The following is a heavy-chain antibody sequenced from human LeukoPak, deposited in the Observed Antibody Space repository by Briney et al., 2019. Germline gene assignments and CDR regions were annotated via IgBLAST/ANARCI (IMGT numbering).Heavy chain of an antibody. D-gene: IGHD3-10*01. J-gene: IGHJ5*02. CDR2: INPNSGGT. V-gene: IGHV1-2*02. CDR3: ARPLYGSGSYSWFDP. Sequence: GASVKVSCKASGYTFTGYYMHWVRQAPGQGLEWMGWINPNSGGTNYAQKFQGRVTMTRDTSTSTAYMELSRLRSDDTAMYYCARPLYGSGSYSWFDPWGQGTLVTVSS. CDR1: GYTFTGYY.